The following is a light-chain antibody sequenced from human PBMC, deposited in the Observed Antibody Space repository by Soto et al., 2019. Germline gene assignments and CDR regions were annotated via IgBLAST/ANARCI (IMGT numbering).Light chain of an antibody. J-gene: IGLJ3*02. CDR2: RNN. Sequence: QSALTQPPSASGSPGQSVTISCTGTSSDVGAYIFVSWYQQFPGTAPKLLIYRNNQRPSGVPDRFSGSKSGTSASLAISGLPSEDEADYYCAAWDDSLSGWVFGGGTKLTVL. CDR3: AAWDDSLSGWV. CDR1: SSDVGAYIF. V-gene: IGLV1-47*01.